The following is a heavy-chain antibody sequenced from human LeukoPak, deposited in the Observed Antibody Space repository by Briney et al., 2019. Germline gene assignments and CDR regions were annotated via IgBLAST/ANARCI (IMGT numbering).Heavy chain of an antibody. J-gene: IGHJ4*02. CDR2: ISYDGSNK. V-gene: IGHV3-30*18. CDR3: AKERGYCSGGSCSVDY. CDR1: GFTFSSYG. D-gene: IGHD2-15*01. Sequence: QTGRSLTLSCAASGFTFSSYGMHWVRQAPGKGLEWVAVISYDGSNKYYADSVKGRFTISRDNSKNTLYLQMNSLRAEDTAVYYCAKERGYCSGGSCSVDYWGQGTLVTVSS.